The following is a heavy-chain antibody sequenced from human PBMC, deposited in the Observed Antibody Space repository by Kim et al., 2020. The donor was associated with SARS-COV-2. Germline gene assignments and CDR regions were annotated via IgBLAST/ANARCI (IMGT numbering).Heavy chain of an antibody. D-gene: IGHD6-19*01. CDR2: IGTAGDT. CDR1: GFTFSSYD. CDR3: ARAVAGSYYYYGMDV. Sequence: GGSLRLSCAASGFTFSSYDMHWVRQATGKGLEWVSAIGTAGDTYYPGSVKGRFTISRENAKNSLYLQMNSLRAGDTTVYYCARAVAGSYYYYGMDVWGQGTTVTVSS. J-gene: IGHJ6*02. V-gene: IGHV3-13*04.